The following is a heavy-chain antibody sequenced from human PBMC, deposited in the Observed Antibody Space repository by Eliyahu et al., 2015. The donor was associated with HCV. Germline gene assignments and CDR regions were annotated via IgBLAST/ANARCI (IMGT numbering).Heavy chain of an antibody. D-gene: IGHD6-19*01. J-gene: IGHJ4*02. V-gene: IGHV1-24*01. CDR3: ATGVVAVAAYFDY. Sequence: RVTMTEDTSTDTAYMELSSLRSEDTAVYYCATGVVAVAAYFDYWGQGTLVTVSS.